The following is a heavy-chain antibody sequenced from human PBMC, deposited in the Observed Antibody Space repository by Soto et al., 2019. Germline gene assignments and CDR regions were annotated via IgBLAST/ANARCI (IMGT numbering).Heavy chain of an antibody. CDR2: LIPIFGTA. V-gene: IGHV1-69*01. J-gene: IGHJ6*02. D-gene: IGHD2-15*01. Sequence: QVQLVQSGAEVKKPGSSVKVSCKASGGTFSSYAISWLRQAPGQGREGMGGLIPIFGTANYAQKCQGRVPITADESTSTAYMELSSRGSEDTAVSYCAGVKDIVVVGAATTYYGMDVWGQGTKVTVYS. CDR1: GGTFSSYA. CDR3: AGVKDIVVVGAATTYYGMDV.